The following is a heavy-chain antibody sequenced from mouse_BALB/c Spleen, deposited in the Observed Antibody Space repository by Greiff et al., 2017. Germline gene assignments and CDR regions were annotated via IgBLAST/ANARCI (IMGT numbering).Heavy chain of an antibody. CDR2: INPSNGGT. CDR3: TRWGPDYYAMDY. Sequence: VQLQQSGAELMKPGASVKLSCKASGYTFTSYYMYWVKQRPGQGLEWIGGINPSNGGTNFNEKFKSKATLTVDKSSSTAYMQLSSLTSEDSAVYYCTRWGPDYYAMDYWGQGTSVTVSS. V-gene: IGHV1S81*02. CDR1: GYTFTSYY. J-gene: IGHJ4*01.